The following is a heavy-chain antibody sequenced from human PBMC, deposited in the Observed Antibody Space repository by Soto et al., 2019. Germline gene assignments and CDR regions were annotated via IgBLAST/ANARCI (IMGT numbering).Heavy chain of an antibody. CDR3: ARKGETGHYGDYPYYYGLDV. Sequence: PGGSLRLSCAASGFSFRMYWMHWVRQAPGKGLVWVSLVNYDETTTSYADSVKGRFTISRDNVKNTLYLQMNSLRAEDTAVYYCARKGETGHYGDYPYYYGLDVWGQGTTVTVSS. CDR1: GFSFRMYW. J-gene: IGHJ6*02. D-gene: IGHD4-17*01. CDR2: VNYDETTT. V-gene: IGHV3-74*01.